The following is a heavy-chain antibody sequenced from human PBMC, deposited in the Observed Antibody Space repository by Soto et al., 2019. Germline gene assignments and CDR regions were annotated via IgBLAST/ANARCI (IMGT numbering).Heavy chain of an antibody. CDR3: TTGYYDILTGYYSNDY. J-gene: IGHJ4*02. D-gene: IGHD3-9*01. Sequence: GGSLRLSCAASGFTFSNAWMSWVRQAPGKGLEWVGRIKSKTDGGTTDYAAPVKGRFTISRDDSKNTPYLQMNSLKTEDTAVYYCTTGYYDILTGYYSNDYWGQGTLVTVSS. CDR1: GFTFSNAW. V-gene: IGHV3-15*01. CDR2: IKSKTDGGTT.